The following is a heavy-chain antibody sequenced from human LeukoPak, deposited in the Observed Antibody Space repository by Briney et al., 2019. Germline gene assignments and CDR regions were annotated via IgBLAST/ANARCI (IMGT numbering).Heavy chain of an antibody. D-gene: IGHD1-7*01. Sequence: GGSLRLSCAASGFTFSSYAMSWVRQAPGKGLEWVSSISGSGGSTYYADSVKGRFTISRDNSKNTLYLQMNSLRAEDTAVYYCAKRRGLELLYYYYMDVWGKGTTVTVSS. CDR3: AKRRGLELLYYYYMDV. CDR2: ISGSGGST. V-gene: IGHV3-23*01. J-gene: IGHJ6*03. CDR1: GFTFSSYA.